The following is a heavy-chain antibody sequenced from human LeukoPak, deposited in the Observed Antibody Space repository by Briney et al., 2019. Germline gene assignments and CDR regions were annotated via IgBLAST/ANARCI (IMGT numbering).Heavy chain of an antibody. V-gene: IGHV4-39*01. CDR3: AKTFDILTGYAVFDP. Sequence: PSETLSLTCTVSGGSVSSTSYYWGWIRQPPEKGLEWIGSIHYSGTNYYNPSLKSRVTISVDTSKNQFSLKLISVTAADTAVYYCAKTFDILTGYAVFDPWGQGTLVTVSS. D-gene: IGHD3-9*01. CDR2: IHYSGTN. CDR1: GGSVSSTSYY. J-gene: IGHJ5*02.